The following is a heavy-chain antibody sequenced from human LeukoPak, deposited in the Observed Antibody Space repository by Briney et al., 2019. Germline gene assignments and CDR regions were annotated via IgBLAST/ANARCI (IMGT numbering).Heavy chain of an antibody. CDR1: GFSFEDNG. Sequence: GGSLRLSCAASGFSFEDNGMSWVRQAPGKGLEWVSGINWNGETTGYVDSVKGRFTISRDNAKNSLYLQMNSLRAEDTAVYYCARGRYDSSGYTYWGRGTLVTVSS. J-gene: IGHJ4*02. D-gene: IGHD3-22*01. CDR3: ARGRYDSSGYTY. V-gene: IGHV3-20*04. CDR2: INWNGETT.